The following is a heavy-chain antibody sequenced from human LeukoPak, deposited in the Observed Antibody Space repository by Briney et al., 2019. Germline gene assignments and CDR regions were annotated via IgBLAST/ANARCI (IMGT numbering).Heavy chain of an antibody. Sequence: GGSLRLSCAASGFTFSDHAMSWVRQAPGKLLEWVSAIRGTGTTTFYAASVRGRFTISRDNSKNTLYLHMNSLRAEDTAVYYCPKERAGYTNPYYFDYWGQGTLVTVSS. CDR3: PKERAGYTNPYYFDY. D-gene: IGHD3-16*02. J-gene: IGHJ4*02. V-gene: IGHV3-23*01. CDR1: GFTFSDHA. CDR2: IRGTGTTT.